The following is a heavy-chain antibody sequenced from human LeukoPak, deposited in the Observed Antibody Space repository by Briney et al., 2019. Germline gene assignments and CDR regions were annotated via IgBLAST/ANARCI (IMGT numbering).Heavy chain of an antibody. CDR1: GGSFSGYY. Sequence: SETLSLTCAVYGGSFSGYYWSWIRQPPGKGLEWIGEINHSGSTNYNPSLKSRVTISVDTSKNQFSMKLSSVTAADTAVCYCARGRWELSDAFDIWGQGTMVTVSS. D-gene: IGHD1-26*01. CDR3: ARGRWELSDAFDI. J-gene: IGHJ3*02. CDR2: INHSGST. V-gene: IGHV4-34*01.